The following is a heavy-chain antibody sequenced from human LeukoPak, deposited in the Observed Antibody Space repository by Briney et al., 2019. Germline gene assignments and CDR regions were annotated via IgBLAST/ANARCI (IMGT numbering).Heavy chain of an antibody. CDR1: VFTFSSYS. J-gene: IGHJ4*02. CDR3: AKATGTLAN. CDR2: ISSSRSYI. Sequence: KPGGSLRLSCAASVFTFSSYSMIWVRQAPGKGLEWVSSISSSRSYIYYADSVKGRFTISRDNSKNTLYLQMNSLTAEDTAIYYCAKATGTLANWGQGTLVTVSS. D-gene: IGHD1-1*01. V-gene: IGHV3-21*04.